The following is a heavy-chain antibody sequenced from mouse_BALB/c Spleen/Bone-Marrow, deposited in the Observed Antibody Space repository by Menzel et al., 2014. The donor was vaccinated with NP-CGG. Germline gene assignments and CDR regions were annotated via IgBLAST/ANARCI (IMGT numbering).Heavy chain of an antibody. V-gene: IGHV1-80*01. CDR1: GYAFSSFW. J-gene: IGHJ2*01. Sequence: QVQLQQSGAELVRPGSSVKISCKASGYAFSSFWMNWVKQRPGQGLEWIGQIYPGDGETNYNGKFKGKATLTADKSSSTACMQLSSLTSEDSAVYFCARDDYGPDYWGQALLSQSPQ. CDR2: IYPGDGET. CDR3: ARDDYGPDY. D-gene: IGHD2-4*01.